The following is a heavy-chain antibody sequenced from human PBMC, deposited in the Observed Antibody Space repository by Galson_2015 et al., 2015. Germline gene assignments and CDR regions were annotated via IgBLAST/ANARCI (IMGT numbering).Heavy chain of an antibody. CDR1: GGSISSGGYS. V-gene: IGHV4-30-2*01. CDR2: IYHSGST. D-gene: IGHD3-3*01. Sequence: TLSLTCTVSGGSISSGGYSWSWIRQPPGKGLEWIGYIYHSGSTYYNPSLKSRVTISVDRSKNQFSLKLSSVTAADTAVYYCARGPTYYDFWSGYSWFDPWGQGTLVTVSS. J-gene: IGHJ5*02. CDR3: ARGPTYYDFWSGYSWFDP.